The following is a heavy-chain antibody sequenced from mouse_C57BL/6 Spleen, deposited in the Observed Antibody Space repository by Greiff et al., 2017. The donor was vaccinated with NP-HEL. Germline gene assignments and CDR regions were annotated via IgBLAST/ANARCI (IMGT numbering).Heavy chain of an antibody. Sequence: VQLQQSGAELVRPGASVTLSCKASGYTFTDYEMHWVKQTPVHGLEWIGAIDPETGGTAYNQKFKGKAILTADKSSSTAYMELRSLTSEDSAVYYCTNGEDDYLGSWGQGTPLPVSS. D-gene: IGHD2-3*01. CDR1: GYTFTDYE. V-gene: IGHV1-15*01. CDR2: IDPETGGT. J-gene: IGHJ2*01. CDR3: TNGEDDYLGS.